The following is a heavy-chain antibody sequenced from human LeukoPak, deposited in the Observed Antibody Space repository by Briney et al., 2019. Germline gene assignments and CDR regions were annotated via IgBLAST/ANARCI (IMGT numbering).Heavy chain of an antibody. V-gene: IGHV3-53*01. CDR2: IYSGGST. D-gene: IGHD4-11*01. Sequence: TGGSLRLSCVASGFSFSMNWVRQAPGTGLEWVSVIYSGGSTYYADSVKGRFTISRDISKNTLYLQMNSLRAEDTAVYYCAKDLVTKGPNYFDYWGQGTLVTVSS. J-gene: IGHJ4*02. CDR3: AKDLVTKGPNYFDY. CDR1: GFSFS.